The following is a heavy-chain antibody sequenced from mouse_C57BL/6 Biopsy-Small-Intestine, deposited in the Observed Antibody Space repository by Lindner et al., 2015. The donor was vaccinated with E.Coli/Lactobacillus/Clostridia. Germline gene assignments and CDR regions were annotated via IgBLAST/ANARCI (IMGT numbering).Heavy chain of an antibody. CDR2: IIPIFGTA. Sequence: SVKVSCKASGGTFSSHSITWVRQAPGQGLEWMGGIIPIFGTANYAQKFQGRVTISADESTSTAYMELSSLRSEDTAMYYCARDFVDVAVPGDSFHYFDLWGRGTLVTVSS. V-gene: IGHV1-55*01. D-gene: IGHD6-1*01. J-gene: IGHJ3*01. CDR3: ARDFVDVAVPGDSFHYFDL. CDR1: GGTFSSHS.